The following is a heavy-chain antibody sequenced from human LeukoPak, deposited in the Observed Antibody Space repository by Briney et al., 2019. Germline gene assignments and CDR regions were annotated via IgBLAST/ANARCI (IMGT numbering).Heavy chain of an antibody. D-gene: IGHD6-19*01. CDR3: ARAGDSSGWSHYFDY. V-gene: IGHV4-30-2*01. Sequence: KPSETLSLTCAVSGGSISSGGYSWSWIRQPPGKGLEWIGYIYHSGSTYYNPSLKSRVTISVDRSKNQFSLKLGSATAADTAVYYCARAGDSSGWSHYFDYWGQGTLVTVSS. CDR2: IYHSGST. CDR1: GGSISSGGYS. J-gene: IGHJ4*02.